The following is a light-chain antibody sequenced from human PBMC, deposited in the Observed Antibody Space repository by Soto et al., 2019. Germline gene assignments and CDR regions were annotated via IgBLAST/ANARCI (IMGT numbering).Light chain of an antibody. V-gene: IGKV3-15*01. CDR1: QSVTTN. CDR2: HAS. Sequence: EIVMTQSPATLSVSPGERATLSCRASQSVTTNLAWYQQKPGQAPRLLIYHASTRATGIPARFSGSGSGTEFTLSISSLQSEDFAVYYCQQYVNWRTFGQGTKVDI. CDR3: QQYVNWRT. J-gene: IGKJ1*01.